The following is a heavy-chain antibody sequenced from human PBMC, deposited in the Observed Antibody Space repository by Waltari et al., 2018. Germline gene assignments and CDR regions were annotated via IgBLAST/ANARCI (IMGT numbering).Heavy chain of an antibody. D-gene: IGHD3-10*01. CDR1: GGSFSGYY. Sequence: QVQLQQWGAGLLQPSETLSLTCSVYGGSFSGYYWRWIRQPPGKGLEWIGEINHSGSTNYNPSLKSRVTISVDTSKNQFSLKLSSVTAADTAVYYCARAYYYGSGSYGYYGMDVWGQGTTVTVSS. V-gene: IGHV4-34*01. J-gene: IGHJ6*02. CDR2: INHSGST. CDR3: ARAYYYGSGSYGYYGMDV.